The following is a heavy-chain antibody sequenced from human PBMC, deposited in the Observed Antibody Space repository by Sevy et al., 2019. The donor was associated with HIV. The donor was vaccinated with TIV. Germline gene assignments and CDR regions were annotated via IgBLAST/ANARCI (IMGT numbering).Heavy chain of an antibody. V-gene: IGHV3-11*01. CDR2: IDSSGTTI. CDR3: ARDHVKDGDLGDYYYYAMDV. J-gene: IGHJ6*02. D-gene: IGHD4-17*01. Sequence: GGSLRLSCAASGFTFSDYYMSWIRQVPGKGLEWISYIDSSGTTINYAHSVKGRFTVSRDNAENSLYLQMNGLRAEDTAVYYCARDHVKDGDLGDYYYYAMDVWGQGTTVTVSS. CDR1: GFTFSDYY.